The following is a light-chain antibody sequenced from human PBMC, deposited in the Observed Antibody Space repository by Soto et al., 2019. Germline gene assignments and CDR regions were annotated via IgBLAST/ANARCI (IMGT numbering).Light chain of an antibody. CDR2: GAS. CDR3: QQSGSSPPYT. Sequence: EIVLTQSPGTLSLSPGERATLSCRASQSVSSSYLAWYQQKPGQAPRLLIYGASGRATGIPDRFSGSGSGTDFTLTSSRLEPEDFAVYYCQQSGSSPPYTFGQGTKLEIK. CDR1: QSVSSSY. V-gene: IGKV3-20*01. J-gene: IGKJ2*01.